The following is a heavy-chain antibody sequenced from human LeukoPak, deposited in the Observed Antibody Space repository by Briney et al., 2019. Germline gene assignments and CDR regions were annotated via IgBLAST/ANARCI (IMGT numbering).Heavy chain of an antibody. Sequence: GGSLRLSCAASGFTFSSYWMHWVRQAPGKGLVWFSRVNSDGNITTYADSVRGRFTISRDNAKNTLYLQMNSLGAEDTAVYYCVRRGLVPAFDIWGQGTMVTVTS. CDR1: GFTFSSYW. J-gene: IGHJ3*02. D-gene: IGHD3-10*02. V-gene: IGHV3-74*01. CDR3: VRRGLVPAFDI. CDR2: VNSDGNIT.